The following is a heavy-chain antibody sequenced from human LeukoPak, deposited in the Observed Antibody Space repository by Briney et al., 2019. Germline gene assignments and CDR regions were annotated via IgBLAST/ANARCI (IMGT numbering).Heavy chain of an antibody. J-gene: IGHJ4*02. Sequence: SETLSLTCTVSGYSISSGYYWGWIRQPPGKGLEWIGSIYHSGSTYYNPSLKSRVTISVDTSKNQFSLKLSSVTAADTAVYYCARSRGWLQSHPLGYWGQGTLVAVSS. CDR3: ARSRGWLQSHPLGY. CDR2: IYHSGST. CDR1: GYSISSGYY. V-gene: IGHV4-38-2*02. D-gene: IGHD5-24*01.